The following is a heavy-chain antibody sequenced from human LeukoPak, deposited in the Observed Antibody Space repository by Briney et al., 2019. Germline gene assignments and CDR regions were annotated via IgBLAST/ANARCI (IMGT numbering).Heavy chain of an antibody. D-gene: IGHD3-3*01. CDR3: ARGEVEWPLDY. CDR2: IWYDGSNK. Sequence: PGGSLRLSCAASGFTFSSYGMHWVRQAPGKGLEWVAVIWYDGSNKYYADSVKGRFTISRDNSKNTLYLQMNSLRAEDTAVYCCARGEVEWPLDYWGQGTLVTVSS. J-gene: IGHJ4*02. V-gene: IGHV3-33*01. CDR1: GFTFSSYG.